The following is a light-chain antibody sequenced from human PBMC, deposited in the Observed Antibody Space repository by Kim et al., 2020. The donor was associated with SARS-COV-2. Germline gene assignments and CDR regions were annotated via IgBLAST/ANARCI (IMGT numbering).Light chain of an antibody. CDR2: DVS. J-gene: IGLJ1*01. V-gene: IGLV2-14*04. Sequence: SITISCTGTSSDVGDYNYVSWYQQHPGKAPKLMIYDVSKRPSGVSNRFSGSKSGNTASRTISGLQAEDEADYYCSSYTSSSTSPYVFGTGTKVTVL. CDR3: SSYTSSSTSPYV. CDR1: SSDVGDYNY.